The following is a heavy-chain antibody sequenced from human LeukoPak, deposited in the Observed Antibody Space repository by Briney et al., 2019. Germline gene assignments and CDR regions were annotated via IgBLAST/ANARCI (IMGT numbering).Heavy chain of an antibody. CDR3: ATDLPPFDYCSSTSCHDY. CDR2: FDPEDGET. J-gene: IGHJ4*02. CDR1: GYTLTELS. D-gene: IGHD2-2*01. Sequence: ASVKVSCKVSGYTLTELSMHWVRQAPGKGLEWMGGFDPEDGETIYAQKFQGRVTMTKDTSTDTAYMELSSLRSEDTAVYYCATDLPPFDYCSSTSCHDYWGQGTLVTVSS. V-gene: IGHV1-24*01.